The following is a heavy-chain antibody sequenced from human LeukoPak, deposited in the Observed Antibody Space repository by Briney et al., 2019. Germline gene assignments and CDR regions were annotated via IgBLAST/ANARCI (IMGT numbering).Heavy chain of an antibody. CDR2: IYTSGST. V-gene: IGHV4-4*09. Sequence: PSETLSLTCTVSGGSISSYYWSWIRQPPGKGLEWIGYIYTSGSTNYNPSLKSRVTISVDTSKNQFSLKLSSVTAADTAVYYCARAGGDCSSTSCYSTGGDYWGQGTLVTVSS. D-gene: IGHD2-2*01. CDR3: ARAGGDCSSTSCYSTGGDY. CDR1: GGSISSYY. J-gene: IGHJ4*02.